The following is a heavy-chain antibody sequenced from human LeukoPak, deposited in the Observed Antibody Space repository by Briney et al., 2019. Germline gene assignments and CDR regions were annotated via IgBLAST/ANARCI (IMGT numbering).Heavy chain of an antibody. CDR1: GGSISSSSYY. CDR2: IYYSGST. CDR3: ARRRDGYNQRYFDY. Sequence: SETLSLTCTVAGGSISSSSYYWGWIRQPPGKGLEWIGSIYYSGSTYYNPSLKSRVTISVDTSKNQFSLKLSSVTAADTAVYYCARRRDGYNQRYFDYWGQGTLVTVSS. J-gene: IGHJ4*02. D-gene: IGHD5-24*01. V-gene: IGHV4-39*01.